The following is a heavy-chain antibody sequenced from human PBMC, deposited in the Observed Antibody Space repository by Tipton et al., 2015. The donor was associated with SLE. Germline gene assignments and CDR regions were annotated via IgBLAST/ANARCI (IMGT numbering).Heavy chain of an antibody. CDR3: SRGGRAPLRSSWANAFDI. J-gene: IGHJ3*02. Sequence: GLVKPSETLSLTCTVSGGSFSGYYWSWIRQPPGKGLEWIGEINHSGSTNYNPSLKSRVTISVDTSKNQFSLKLSSVTAADTAVYYCSRGGRAPLRSSWANAFDIWGQGTMVTVSS. V-gene: IGHV4-34*01. D-gene: IGHD6-13*01. CDR1: GGSFSGYY. CDR2: INHSGST.